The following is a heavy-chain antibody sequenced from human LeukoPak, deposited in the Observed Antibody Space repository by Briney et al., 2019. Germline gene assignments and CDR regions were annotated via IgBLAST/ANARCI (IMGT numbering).Heavy chain of an antibody. CDR1: GFTFSSYS. V-gene: IGHV3-21*04. CDR2: ISSSSSYI. Sequence: KAGGSLRLSCAASGFTFSSYSMNWVRQAPGKGLEWVSSISSSSSYIYYADSVKGRFTISRDNAKNSLYLRMNSLRAEDTAVYYCAKDRDWNYVGDWFDPWGQGTLVTVSS. J-gene: IGHJ5*02. D-gene: IGHD1-7*01. CDR3: AKDRDWNYVGDWFDP.